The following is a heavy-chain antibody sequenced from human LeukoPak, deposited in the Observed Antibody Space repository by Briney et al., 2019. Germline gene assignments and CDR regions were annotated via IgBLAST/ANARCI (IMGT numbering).Heavy chain of an antibody. J-gene: IGHJ5*02. CDR1: GYTFTSYG. Sequence: GASVKVSCKASGYTFTSYGISWVRQAPGQGLEWMGWISAYNGNTNYAQKLQGRVTMTTDTSTSTAYMELRSLRSDDTAVYYCARDKHEPRIAARSFDPWGQGTLVTVSS. CDR3: ARDKHEPRIAARSFDP. CDR2: ISAYNGNT. D-gene: IGHD6-6*01. V-gene: IGHV1-18*01.